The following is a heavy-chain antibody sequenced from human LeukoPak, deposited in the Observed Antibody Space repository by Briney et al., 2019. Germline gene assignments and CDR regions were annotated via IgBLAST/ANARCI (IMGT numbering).Heavy chain of an antibody. CDR1: GFTFSSYA. Sequence: GGSLRLSCAASGFTFSSYAMSWVRQAPGKGLEWVSAISGSGGSTYYADSVKGRFTISRDNSKNTLYLQMNSLRAEDTAVYYCAKVFVEYSSSSDAFDIWGQGTMVTVSS. CDR2: ISGSGGST. D-gene: IGHD6-6*01. V-gene: IGHV3-23*01. CDR3: AKVFVEYSSSSDAFDI. J-gene: IGHJ3*02.